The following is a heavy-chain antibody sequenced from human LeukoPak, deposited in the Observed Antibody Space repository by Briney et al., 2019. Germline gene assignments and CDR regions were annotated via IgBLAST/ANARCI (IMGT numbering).Heavy chain of an antibody. D-gene: IGHD3-22*01. Sequence: GGSLRLSCAASGFTFNNVWMNWGRQALGKGLEWVGRIKSKTNGGTTEYAAPVKGRFTILRDDSKNTLYLQMNSLKTEDTAVYYCMLGSGSYDSSDFDYWGQGTLVTVSS. CDR1: GFTFNNVW. V-gene: IGHV3-15*07. CDR2: IKSKTNGGTT. CDR3: MLGSGSYDSSDFDY. J-gene: IGHJ4*02.